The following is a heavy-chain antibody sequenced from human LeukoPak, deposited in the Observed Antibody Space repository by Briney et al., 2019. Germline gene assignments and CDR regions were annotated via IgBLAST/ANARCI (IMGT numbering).Heavy chain of an antibody. CDR3: ARDYYDSSGYYRHSY. Sequence: PGGPLRLSCAASGFTVSSNYMSWVRQAPGKGLEWVSVIYSSGSTYYADSVKGRFTISRDNAKNSLYLQMNSLRAEDTAVYYCARDYYDSSGYYRHSYWGQGTLVTVSS. V-gene: IGHV3-66*01. J-gene: IGHJ4*02. CDR1: GFTVSSNY. CDR2: IYSSGST. D-gene: IGHD3-22*01.